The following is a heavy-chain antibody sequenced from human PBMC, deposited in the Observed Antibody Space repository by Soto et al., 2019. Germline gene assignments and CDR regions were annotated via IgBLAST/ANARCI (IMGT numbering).Heavy chain of an antibody. Sequence: QVQLQESGPGLVKPSETLPLTCTVSGGSISSGSYYYIWIRQPPGKGLEWIGFVYYTGSTIYNPSPKGRVTISVDTSKNQFSLKLSSVTAADTAVYYCARGGTRDGMDVWGQGTTVTVSS. CDR3: ARGGTRDGMDV. D-gene: IGHD2-2*01. CDR2: VYYTGST. CDR1: GGSISSGSYY. V-gene: IGHV4-61*01. J-gene: IGHJ6*02.